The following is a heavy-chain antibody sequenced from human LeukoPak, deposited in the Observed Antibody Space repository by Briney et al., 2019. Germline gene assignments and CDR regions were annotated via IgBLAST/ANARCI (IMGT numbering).Heavy chain of an antibody. V-gene: IGHV4-39*01. J-gene: IGHJ4*02. CDR3: ARHSRVTTSIDY. CDR1: GGSISSSSYY. CDR2: IYYSGST. D-gene: IGHD4-17*01. Sequence: SETLSLTCTVSGGSISSSSYYWGWIRQPPGKGLEWIGSIYYSGSTYYNPSLKSRDTISVDTSKNQFSLKLSSVTAADTAVYYCARHSRVTTSIDYWGQGTLVTVSS.